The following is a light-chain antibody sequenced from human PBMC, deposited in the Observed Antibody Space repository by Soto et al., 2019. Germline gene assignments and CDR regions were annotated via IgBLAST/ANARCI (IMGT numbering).Light chain of an antibody. CDR3: QQYNSWPLT. CDR2: GAS. CDR1: QSVSSN. V-gene: IGKV3-15*01. J-gene: IGKJ4*01. Sequence: EIVMTQSPATLSVSPGERATLSCRASQSVSSNLAWYQQKPGKAPRLLIYGASTRATGIPARFSGGGSGTEFTLTISSLQSEDFAVYYCQQYNSWPLTFGGGTKVEIK.